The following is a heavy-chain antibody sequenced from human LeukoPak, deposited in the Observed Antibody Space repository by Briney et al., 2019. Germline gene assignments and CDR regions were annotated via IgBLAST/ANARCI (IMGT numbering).Heavy chain of an antibody. CDR2: SRNKANSYTT. CDR3: ARRAYGDYVADY. Sequence: QPGGSLRLSCAAACIIFSYHYMYCVRQAPGKGLEWVGRSRNKANSYTTAHAASVKGRFTISRDDSPNSLYLQMNSLREEDTAVYYCARRAYGDYVADYWGQGTLVTVSS. V-gene: IGHV3-72*01. D-gene: IGHD4-17*01. J-gene: IGHJ4*02. CDR1: CIIFSYHY.